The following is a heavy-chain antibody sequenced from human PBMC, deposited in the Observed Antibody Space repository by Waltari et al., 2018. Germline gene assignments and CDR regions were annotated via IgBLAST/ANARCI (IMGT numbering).Heavy chain of an antibody. D-gene: IGHD1-1*01. CDR2: TSYNGAT. Sequence: QLQLQESGPVLGKPSETLSLTCIVPGGSITSNRHYWHWLRQPPGQGLEWMGTTSYNGATYSSPSLKSRVTLSRDTSKSHLSRKWGSVTAADMAAYYWATYIGESTGTAALDVWGQGTRVTVSS. J-gene: IGHJ3*01. CDR3: ATYIGESTGTAALDV. V-gene: IGHV4-39*02. CDR1: GGSITSNRHY.